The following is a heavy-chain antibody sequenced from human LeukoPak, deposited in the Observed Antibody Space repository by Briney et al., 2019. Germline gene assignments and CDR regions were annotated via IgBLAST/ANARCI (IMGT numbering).Heavy chain of an antibody. Sequence: GGSLRLSCGASGFTFSSYGMSWVRQAPGKGLEWVSVIYSGGSTYYADSVKGRFTISRDNSKNTLYLQMNSLRAEDTAVYYCARGIVDYDILTGYRFQGYYYYMDVWGKGTTVTISS. CDR2: IYSGGST. V-gene: IGHV3-53*01. D-gene: IGHD3-9*01. CDR1: GFTFSSYG. CDR3: ARGIVDYDILTGYRFQGYYYYMDV. J-gene: IGHJ6*03.